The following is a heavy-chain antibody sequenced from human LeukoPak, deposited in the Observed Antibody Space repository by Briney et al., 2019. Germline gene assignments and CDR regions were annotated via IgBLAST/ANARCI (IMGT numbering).Heavy chain of an antibody. CDR2: IFYSGNT. CDR3: ARHSRYSATSGPI. Sequence: PSETLSLTCTVSGGSISSFYWNWIRQPPGKGLEWIGYIFYSGNTNYNPSLKSRVTISIDTSKNQFSLKLSSVTAADTAVYYCARHSRYSATSGPIWGQGTMITVSS. J-gene: IGHJ3*02. CDR1: GGSISSFY. D-gene: IGHD2-2*02. V-gene: IGHV4-59*08.